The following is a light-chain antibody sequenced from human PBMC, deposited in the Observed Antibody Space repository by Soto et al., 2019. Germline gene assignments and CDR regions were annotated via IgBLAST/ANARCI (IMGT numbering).Light chain of an antibody. Sequence: IVLTQSPGTLSLSPGERATLSCRASPSVTNYLAWYQQKPGQPPRLLSYGASSRATGIPVRFSGSGSGTEFTLTISSLKSEDFEVYYCQQYNNWPLTFGQGTRLEIK. CDR3: QQYNNWPLT. CDR2: GAS. J-gene: IGKJ5*01. V-gene: IGKV3-15*01. CDR1: PSVTNY.